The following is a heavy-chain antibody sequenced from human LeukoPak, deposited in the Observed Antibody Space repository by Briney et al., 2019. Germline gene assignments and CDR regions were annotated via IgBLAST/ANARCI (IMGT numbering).Heavy chain of an antibody. Sequence: PGGSLRLSCAASGFTFSDYYMSWIRQAPGKGLEWVSIIYSGGSTYYADSVKGRFTISRDNSKNTLYLQMNSLRAEDTAVYYCASIMRDYYDSSGTLFDYWGQGTLVTVSS. D-gene: IGHD3-22*01. CDR3: ASIMRDYYDSSGTLFDY. CDR2: IYSGGST. CDR1: GFTFSDYY. J-gene: IGHJ4*02. V-gene: IGHV3-66*01.